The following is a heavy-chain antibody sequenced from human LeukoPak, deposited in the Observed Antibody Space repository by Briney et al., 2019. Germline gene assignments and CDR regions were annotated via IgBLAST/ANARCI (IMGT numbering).Heavy chain of an antibody. CDR1: GGSISSYY. J-gene: IGHJ4*02. D-gene: IGHD3-10*01. V-gene: IGHV4-59*08. CDR2: IYYSGST. Sequence: PSETLSLTCTVSGGSISSYYWSWIRQPPGKGLEWIGYIYYSGSTNYNPSLKSRVTISVDTSKNQFSLKLSSVTAADTAVYYCASGLYYYGSGSYPFDYWGQGTLVTVSS. CDR3: ASGLYYYGSGSYPFDY.